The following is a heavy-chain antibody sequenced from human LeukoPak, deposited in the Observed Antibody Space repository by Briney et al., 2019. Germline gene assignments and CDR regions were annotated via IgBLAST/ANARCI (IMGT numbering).Heavy chain of an antibody. CDR2: INPKSGGT. J-gene: IGHJ4*02. CDR1: GYTFTGYY. CDR3: ARRVFSGWGYYFDY. D-gene: IGHD6-19*01. Sequence: ASVKVSCKASGYTFTGYYMHWVRQAPGQGLEWVGWINPKSGGTNYAQKFQGRVTMTSDTSITTVYMELSRLRSGDTAVYYCARRVFSGWGYYFDYWGQGTQVTVSS. V-gene: IGHV1-2*02.